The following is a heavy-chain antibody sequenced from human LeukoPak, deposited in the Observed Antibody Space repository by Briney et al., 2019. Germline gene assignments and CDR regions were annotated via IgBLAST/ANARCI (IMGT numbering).Heavy chain of an antibody. CDR3: ASQDYYDQQKPFDY. CDR1: GGTFSSYA. Sequence: ASVKVSRKASGGTFSSYAISWVRQAPGQGLEWMGGIIPIFGTANYAQKFQGRVTITADESTSAAYMELSSLRSEDTAVYYCASQDYYDQQKPFDYWGQGTLVTVSS. V-gene: IGHV1-69*13. J-gene: IGHJ4*02. D-gene: IGHD3-22*01. CDR2: IIPIFGTA.